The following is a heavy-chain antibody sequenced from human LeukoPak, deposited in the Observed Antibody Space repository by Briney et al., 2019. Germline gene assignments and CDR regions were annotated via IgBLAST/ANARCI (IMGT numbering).Heavy chain of an antibody. CDR3: AKGRIVGATTTGSYFDY. V-gene: IGHV3-23*01. J-gene: IGHJ4*02. CDR1: GFTFSSYA. D-gene: IGHD1-26*01. Sequence: GGSLRLSCAASGFTFSSYAMSWVRQAPGKGLEWVSAISGSGGSTYYADSVKGRFTISRDNSRNTLYLQMNSLRADDTAVYYCAKGRIVGATTTGSYFDYWGQGTLVTVSS. CDR2: ISGSGGST.